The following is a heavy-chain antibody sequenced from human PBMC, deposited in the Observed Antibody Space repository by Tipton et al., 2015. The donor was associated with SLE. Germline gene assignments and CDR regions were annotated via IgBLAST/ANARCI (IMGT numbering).Heavy chain of an antibody. CDR2: TRNKARSYTT. CDR1: GFTLSSYW. J-gene: IGHJ4*02. V-gene: IGHV3-72*01. Sequence: SLRLSCAASGFTLSSYWMSWVRQAPGKGLEWIGRTRNKARSYTTEYAASVKGRFVISRDDSRNTLYLQMNNLRTGDTAIYYCARYQASLLTDYWGQGTLVTVSS. D-gene: IGHD3-9*01. CDR3: ARYQASLLTDY.